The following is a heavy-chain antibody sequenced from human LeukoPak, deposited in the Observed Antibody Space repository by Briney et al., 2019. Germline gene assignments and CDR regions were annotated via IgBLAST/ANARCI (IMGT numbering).Heavy chain of an antibody. Sequence: GGSLRLSCAASGFTFSIFGLNWVRQAPGKGPEWISYIDARSGITYYADSVQGRFTISRDDARESVFLQMDGLRVDDTAVYYCARTYDFGRGPPGDAFDNWGPGTWVIVSA. CDR2: IDARSGIT. CDR1: GFTFSIFG. V-gene: IGHV3-48*01. CDR3: ARTYDFGRGPPGDAFDN. J-gene: IGHJ3*02. D-gene: IGHD3-3*01.